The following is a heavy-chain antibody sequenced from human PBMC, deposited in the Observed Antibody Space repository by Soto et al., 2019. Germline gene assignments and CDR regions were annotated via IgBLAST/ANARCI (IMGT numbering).Heavy chain of an antibody. CDR2: IRGGGGTT. Sequence: EVQLLESGGGLVQPGGSLRLSCAASGFTFSNYAMSWVRQAPGKGPGGVSAIRGGGGTTYYAGSVKGRFTISRDNSKNTLFLQMNSLRAEDTAVYYCAKFFVETGESSGWPWSFHYWGQGTLVTVSS. V-gene: IGHV3-23*01. CDR3: AKFFVETGESSGWPWSFHY. J-gene: IGHJ4*02. D-gene: IGHD6-25*01. CDR1: GFTFSNYA.